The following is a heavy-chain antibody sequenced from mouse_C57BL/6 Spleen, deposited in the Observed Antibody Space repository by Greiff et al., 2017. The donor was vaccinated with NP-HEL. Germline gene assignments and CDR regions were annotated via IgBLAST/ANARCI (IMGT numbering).Heavy chain of an antibody. CDR3: ARKYYGSLDYFDY. J-gene: IGHJ2*01. CDR1: GYSITSGYY. V-gene: IGHV3-6*01. Sequence: DVKLQESGPGLVKPSQSLSLTCSVTGYSITSGYYWNWIRQFPGNKLEWMGYISYDGSNNYNPSLKNRISITRDTSKNQFFLKLNSVTTEDTATYYCARKYYGSLDYFDYWGQGTTLTVSS. D-gene: IGHD1-1*01. CDR2: ISYDGSN.